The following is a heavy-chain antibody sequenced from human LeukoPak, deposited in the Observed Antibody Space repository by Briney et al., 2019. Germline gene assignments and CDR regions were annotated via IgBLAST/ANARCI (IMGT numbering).Heavy chain of an antibody. CDR1: GFTFSSYA. Sequence: NPGESLRLSCAGSGFTFSSYALSWVRQGLGQGQERVSVVSGSGGSTSYVDSVMGRLTISRDNSKNTLYLQMNSLRAEDTAVYYCAKDGVATAGRGSHFDYWGRGALVTVSS. V-gene: IGHV3-23*01. J-gene: IGHJ4*02. D-gene: IGHD6-13*01. CDR3: AKDGVATAGRGSHFDY. CDR2: VSGSGGST.